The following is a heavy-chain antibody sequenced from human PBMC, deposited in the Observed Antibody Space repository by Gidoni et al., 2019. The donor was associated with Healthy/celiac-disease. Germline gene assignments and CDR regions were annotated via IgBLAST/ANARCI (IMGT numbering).Heavy chain of an antibody. CDR3: ARDLDTPMGLDFDY. CDR1: GFTFSSYS. J-gene: IGHJ4*02. Sequence: EVQLVESGGGLVTPGGSLRLSCAASGFTFSSYSMNWVRQAPGKGLECVSSISSSSSYIYYADSVKGRFTISRDNAKNSLYLQMNSLRAEDTAVYSCARDLDTPMGLDFDYRCQGPLVTVSS. CDR2: ISSSSSYI. D-gene: IGHD5-18*01. V-gene: IGHV3-21*01.